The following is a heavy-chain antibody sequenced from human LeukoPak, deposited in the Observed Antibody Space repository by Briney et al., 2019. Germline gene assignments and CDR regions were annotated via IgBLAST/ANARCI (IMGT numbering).Heavy chain of an antibody. CDR3: ARGPPRGRFLEWLLVPFDY. Sequence: SETLSLTCAVYGGSFSGYYWSWIRQPPGKGLEWIGEINHSGSTNYNPSLKSRVTISVDTSKNQFSLKLSSVTAADTAVYYCARGPPRGRFLEWLLVPFDYWGQGTLVTVSS. CDR2: INHSGST. D-gene: IGHD3-3*01. CDR1: GGSFSGYY. J-gene: IGHJ4*02. V-gene: IGHV4-34*01.